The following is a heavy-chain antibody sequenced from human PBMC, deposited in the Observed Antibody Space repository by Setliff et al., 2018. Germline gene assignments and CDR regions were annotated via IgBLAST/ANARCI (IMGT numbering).Heavy chain of an antibody. J-gene: IGHJ4*02. V-gene: IGHV3-48*04. D-gene: IGHD3-22*01. CDR2: ISSSGTTV. CDR1: GFTFSRYW. Sequence: GGSLRLSCAASGFTFSRYWMSWVRQAPGKGLEWVSYISSSGTTVYYADSVKGRFTISRDNAKNSLYLLMNSLRAEDTAVYYCARVYSSANPLDYWGQGTLVTSPQ. CDR3: ARVYSSANPLDY.